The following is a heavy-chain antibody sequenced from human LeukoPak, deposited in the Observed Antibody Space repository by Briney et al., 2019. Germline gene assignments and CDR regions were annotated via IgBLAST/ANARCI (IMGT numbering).Heavy chain of an antibody. V-gene: IGHV3-23*01. CDR3: ARAYSSSWYDY. Sequence: GGSLRLSCAASGFTFSTYAMSWVRQAPGKWLEWVSSINGRGNNTYYADSVKGRFTISRHNSKNTLHLQVNSLRAEDTAIYYCARAYSSSWYDYWGQGTLVTVSS. CDR2: INGRGNNT. J-gene: IGHJ4*02. CDR1: GFTFSTYA. D-gene: IGHD6-13*01.